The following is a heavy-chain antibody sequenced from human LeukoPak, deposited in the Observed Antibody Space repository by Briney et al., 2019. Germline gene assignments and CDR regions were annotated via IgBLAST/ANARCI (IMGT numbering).Heavy chain of an antibody. CDR3: VKGQGFILDC. Sequence: GGSLRPSRAGSGFTASSDFMHWVRQAPGKGLEWVSVINPDDTTYYTDSVQGGFAISRDKSKNTPYLQMNNLKPENTAIYYCVKGQGFILDCWGQGTLVTVSS. CDR1: GFTASSDF. D-gene: IGHD3-16*02. CDR2: INPDDTT. V-gene: IGHV3-53*01. J-gene: IGHJ4*02.